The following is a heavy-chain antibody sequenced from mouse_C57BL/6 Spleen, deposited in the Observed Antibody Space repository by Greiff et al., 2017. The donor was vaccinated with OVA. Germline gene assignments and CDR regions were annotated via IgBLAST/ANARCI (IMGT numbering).Heavy chain of an antibody. CDR3: ARLTGTWYFDV. CDR1: GFTFSDYG. D-gene: IGHD4-1*01. Sequence: EVKLVESGGGLVKPGGSLKLSCAASGFTFSDYGMHWVRQAPEKGLEWVAYISSGSSTIYYADTVKGRFTISRDNAKNTLFLQMTSLRSEDTAMYYCARLTGTWYFDVWGTGTTVTVSS. V-gene: IGHV5-17*01. CDR2: ISSGSSTI. J-gene: IGHJ1*03.